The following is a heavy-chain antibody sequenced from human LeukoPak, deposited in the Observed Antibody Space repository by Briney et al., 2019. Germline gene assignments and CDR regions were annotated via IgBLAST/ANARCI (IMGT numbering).Heavy chain of an antibody. CDR3: ARRLTYYYDSSGYYGY. V-gene: IGHV5-51*01. CDR1: GYSFTSYW. Sequence: GESLKISCKGSGYSFTSYWIGWVRQMPGKGLEWMGIIYPGDSDTRYSPSFQGQVTISADKSISTAYQQWSSLKASDTAMYYCARRLTYYYDSSGYYGYWGQGTLVTVS. CDR2: IYPGDSDT. D-gene: IGHD3-22*01. J-gene: IGHJ4*02.